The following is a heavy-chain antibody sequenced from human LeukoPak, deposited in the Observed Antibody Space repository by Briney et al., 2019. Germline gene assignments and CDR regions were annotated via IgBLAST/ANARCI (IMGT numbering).Heavy chain of an antibody. V-gene: IGHV4-59*01. CDR3: ARDSSSWSNWFDP. CDR1: GGSISSYY. CDR2: IYYSGST. J-gene: IGHJ5*02. Sequence: SETLSLTCTVSGGSISSYYWSWIRQPPGKGLEWIGYIYYSGSTNYNPSLKSRVTISVDTSKDQFSLKLSSVTAADTAVYYCARDSSSWSNWFDPWGQGTLVTVSS. D-gene: IGHD6-13*01.